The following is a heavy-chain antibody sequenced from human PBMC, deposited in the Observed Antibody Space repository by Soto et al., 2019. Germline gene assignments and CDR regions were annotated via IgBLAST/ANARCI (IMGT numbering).Heavy chain of an antibody. V-gene: IGHV1-46*01. CDR2: INPSGGST. Sequence: ASVKVSCKASGYTFTSYYMLWVRQAPGQGLEWMGIINPSGGSTSYAQKFQGRVTMTRDTSTSTVYMELSSLRSEDTAVYYCARGEFSSSAREGPAPYYYYGMDVWGQGTTVTVSS. D-gene: IGHD6-6*01. J-gene: IGHJ6*02. CDR1: GYTFTSYY. CDR3: ARGEFSSSAREGPAPYYYYGMDV.